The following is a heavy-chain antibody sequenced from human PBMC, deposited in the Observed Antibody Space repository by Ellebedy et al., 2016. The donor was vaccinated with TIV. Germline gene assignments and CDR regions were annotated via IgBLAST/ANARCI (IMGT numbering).Heavy chain of an antibody. J-gene: IGHJ4*02. CDR3: ARGGLRFLEWFLFDY. CDR2: ISSSSSYI. V-gene: IGHV3-21*01. D-gene: IGHD3-3*01. Sequence: GGSLRLXXAASGFTFSSYSMNWVRQAPGKGLEWVSSISSSSSYIYYADSVKGRFTISRDNAKNSLYLQMNSLRAEDTAVYYCARGGLRFLEWFLFDYWGQGTLVTVSS. CDR1: GFTFSSYS.